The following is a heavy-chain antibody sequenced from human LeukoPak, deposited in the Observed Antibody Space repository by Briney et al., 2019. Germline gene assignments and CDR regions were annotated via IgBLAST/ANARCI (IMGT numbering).Heavy chain of an antibody. V-gene: IGHV4-59*01. CDR2: IYYSGST. Sequence: SETLSLTCMVSVGSLSSYFWCWMRQPPGKGVEWMGYIYYSGSTNYNPSLQSRVTISVDTSKNQFSLKLSSVTAADTDLDCGEYDRGRQGVDYWGQGTLVTVSS. CDR1: VGSLSSYF. CDR3: EYDRGRQGVDY. D-gene: IGHD2-8*01. J-gene: IGHJ4*02.